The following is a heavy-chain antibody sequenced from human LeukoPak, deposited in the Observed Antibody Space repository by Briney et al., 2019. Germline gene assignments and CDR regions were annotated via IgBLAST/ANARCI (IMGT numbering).Heavy chain of an antibody. V-gene: IGHV3-74*01. CDR1: GFTFSSFW. J-gene: IGHJ4*02. Sequence: GGSLRLSCAASGFTFSSFWIHWVRQAPGKGLVWVSRINSDGSSTTYADSVKGRFTISRDNAKNTVYLQMNSPRAEDTAVYYCARGWDGYSYGIWGQGTLVTVSS. CDR3: ARGWDGYSYGI. D-gene: IGHD5-18*01. CDR2: INSDGSST.